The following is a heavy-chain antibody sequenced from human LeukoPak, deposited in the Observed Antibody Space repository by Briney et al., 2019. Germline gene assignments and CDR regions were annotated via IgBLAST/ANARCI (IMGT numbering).Heavy chain of an antibody. D-gene: IGHD5-18*01. J-gene: IGHJ4*02. CDR2: MNPNSGNT. Sequence: ASVKVSCKASGYTFTSYDINWVRQATGQGLEWMGWMNPNSGNTGYAQKFQGRVTITRNTSISTAYMELSSLRSEDTAVYYCARMGGYSYARNPVYWGQGTLVTVSS. CDR1: GYTFTSYD. CDR3: ARMGGYSYARNPVY. V-gene: IGHV1-8*01.